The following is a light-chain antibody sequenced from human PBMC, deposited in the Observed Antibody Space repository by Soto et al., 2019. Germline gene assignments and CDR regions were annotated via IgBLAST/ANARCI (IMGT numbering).Light chain of an antibody. Sequence: DIQMTQSPSSLSASAGDRVTLTYQASQDISTYLNWYQQKPGKAPNLLIYVASSLQSEVPSRFSGSGSGTEFTLTISSLQPDDFATYYCQHYNSYSEAFGQGTKVDI. V-gene: IGKV1-39*01. CDR2: VAS. CDR3: QHYNSYSEA. J-gene: IGKJ1*01. CDR1: QDISTY.